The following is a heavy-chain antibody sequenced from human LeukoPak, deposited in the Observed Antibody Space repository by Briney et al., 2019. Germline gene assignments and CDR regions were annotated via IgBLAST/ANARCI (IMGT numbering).Heavy chain of an antibody. J-gene: IGHJ4*02. CDR2: INPNSGGT. Sequence: ASVKVSCKASGYTFTGYYMHWVRQAPGQGLEWMGWINPNSGGTNYAQKFQGRVTMTRHTSISTAYMELSRLRADDTAMYYCARQRYVVVVAATPELGYWGQGTLVTVSS. CDR1: GYTFTGYY. CDR3: ARQRYVVVVAATPELGY. V-gene: IGHV1-2*02. D-gene: IGHD2-15*01.